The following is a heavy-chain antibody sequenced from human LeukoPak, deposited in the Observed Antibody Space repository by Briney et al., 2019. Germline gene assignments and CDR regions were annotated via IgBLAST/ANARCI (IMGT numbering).Heavy chain of an antibody. J-gene: IGHJ4*02. CDR2: MNPNSGNT. CDR3: ARRNTAMVAGLDY. CDR1: GYTFTTYD. V-gene: IGHV1-8*01. Sequence: ASVKVSCKASGYTFTTYDINWVRQATGQGLEWMGWMNPNSGNTGYAQKFQGRVTMTRNTSISTAFMELSGLRSEDTAVYSCARRNTAMVAGLDYWGQGSLATVSS. D-gene: IGHD5-18*01.